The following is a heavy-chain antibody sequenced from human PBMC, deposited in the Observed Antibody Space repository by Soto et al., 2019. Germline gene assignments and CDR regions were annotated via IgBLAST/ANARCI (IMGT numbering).Heavy chain of an antibody. J-gene: IGHJ6*02. CDR2: IYPGDSDT. V-gene: IGHV5-51*01. CDR3: ARLDYYDSSGYHGDYYYGMDV. CDR1: GYSFTSYW. Sequence: PGESLKISCKGSGYSFTSYWIGWVRQMPGKGLEWMGIIYPGDSDTRYSPSFQGQVTISADKSISTAYLQWSSLKASDTAMYYCARLDYYDSSGYHGDYYYGMDVWGQGTTVTVSS. D-gene: IGHD3-22*01.